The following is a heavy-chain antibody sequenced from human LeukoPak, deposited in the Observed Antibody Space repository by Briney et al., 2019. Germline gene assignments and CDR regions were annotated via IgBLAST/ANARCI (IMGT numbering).Heavy chain of an antibody. D-gene: IGHD6-19*01. J-gene: IGHJ4*02. V-gene: IGHV3-23*01. Sequence: PAGSLSLSCAASGFTFSSYAMSWLRQAPGKGLEWVAAIGARGLTTHYPDSVKGRFTISRDNYKNTLYLQMNSLRAEATALYYCAKVVGGWCRWDHWGQGTLVTVSS. CDR2: IGARGLTT. CDR3: AKVVGGWCRWDH. CDR1: GFTFSSYA.